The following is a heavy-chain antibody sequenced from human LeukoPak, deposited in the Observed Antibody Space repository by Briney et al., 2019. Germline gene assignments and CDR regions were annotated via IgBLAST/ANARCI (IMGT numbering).Heavy chain of an antibody. Sequence: SETLSLTCTVSGYSISSGYYWGWIRQPPGKGLEWIGSIYHSGSTYCNPSLKSRVTISVDTSKNQFSLKLSSVTAADTAVYYCARAYSSGYNDAFDIWGQGTMVTVSS. V-gene: IGHV4-38-2*02. J-gene: IGHJ3*02. CDR1: GYSISSGYY. CDR3: ARAYSSGYNDAFDI. CDR2: IYHSGST. D-gene: IGHD6-19*01.